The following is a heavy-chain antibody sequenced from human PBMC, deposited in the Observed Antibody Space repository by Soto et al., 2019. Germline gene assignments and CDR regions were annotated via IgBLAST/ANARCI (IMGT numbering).Heavy chain of an antibody. Sequence: QLQLQESGPGLVKPSETLSLTCTVSGGSISSRSYWWAWIRQPPGKGLEWIGDAFYSGSSYYNPSLKSRVANSVDTSKNQFSLKLKSVTAADTAVYYCARHPRDDYNYGGSGIFDYWGQGTLVTVSS. V-gene: IGHV4-39*01. CDR2: AFYSGSS. CDR1: GGSISSRSYW. D-gene: IGHD4-4*01. CDR3: ARHPRDDYNYGGSGIFDY. J-gene: IGHJ4*02.